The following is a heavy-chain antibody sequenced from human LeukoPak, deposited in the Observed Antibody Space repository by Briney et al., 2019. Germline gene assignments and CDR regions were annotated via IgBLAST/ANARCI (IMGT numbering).Heavy chain of an antibody. D-gene: IGHD4-17*01. CDR3: ARESVTTSLGD. CDR1: GYTFTSYY. V-gene: IGHV1-46*01. Sequence: GASVKVSCKASGYTFTSYYMHWVRQAPGQGLEWMGLINPTGGSTGYAQKFQGRVTMTRDMSTSTDYMELSSLRSEDTAVYYCARESVTTSLGDWGQGTLVTVSS. J-gene: IGHJ4*02. CDR2: INPTGGST.